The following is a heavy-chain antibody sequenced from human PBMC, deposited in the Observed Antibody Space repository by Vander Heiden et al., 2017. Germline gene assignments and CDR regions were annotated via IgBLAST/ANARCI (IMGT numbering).Heavy chain of an antibody. Sequence: QVQLQQSGPGLATPSETLSPTCTVSGGSISSYYWSWIRQPAGKGLEWIGRIYTGGSTNYNPSLKSRVTMSVDTSKKQFSLKVSSVTAADTAVYYCSRLIRGRFDIWGQGTMVTVSS. CDR2: IYTGGST. CDR1: GGSISSYY. V-gene: IGHV4-4*07. CDR3: SRLIRGRFDI. D-gene: IGHD3-10*01. J-gene: IGHJ3*02.